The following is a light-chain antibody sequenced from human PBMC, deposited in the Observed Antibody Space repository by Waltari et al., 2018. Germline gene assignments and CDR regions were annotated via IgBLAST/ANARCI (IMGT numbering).Light chain of an antibody. Sequence: DIQMTHSPSSLSASVGDRVTITCRASRGITNYLAWFQHKPGKAPKSLIYGASRLQSGVPSKFSGSGSGTDFTLTISSLQPEDFATYYCQQYHSYPLTFGGGTKVEIK. J-gene: IGKJ4*01. CDR3: QQYHSYPLT. V-gene: IGKV1-16*02. CDR1: RGITNY. CDR2: GAS.